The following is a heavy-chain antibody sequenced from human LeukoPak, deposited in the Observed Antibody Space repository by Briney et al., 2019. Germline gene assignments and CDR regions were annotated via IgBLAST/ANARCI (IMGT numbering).Heavy chain of an antibody. CDR1: GFTFSSYW. Sequence: SGGSLRLSCAASGFTFSSYWMSWVRQAPGKGLEWVAIIKYDGSEKYYVDSVKGRFTISRDNTKNSLYLQMNSLRAEDTAVYYCARLRGLVMWYWGQGNLVTVSS. V-gene: IGHV3-7*01. J-gene: IGHJ4*02. CDR2: IKYDGSEK. D-gene: IGHD3/OR15-3a*01. CDR3: ARLRGLVMWY.